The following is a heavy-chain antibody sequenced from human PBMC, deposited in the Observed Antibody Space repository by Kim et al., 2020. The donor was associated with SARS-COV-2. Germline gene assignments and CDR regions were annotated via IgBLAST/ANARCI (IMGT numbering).Heavy chain of an antibody. D-gene: IGHD3-10*01. Sequence: GGSLRLSCAASGFTFSSYWMHWVRQAPGKGLVWVSRINSDGSSTNYADSVKGRFTISRDNAKNTLYLQMNSLRAEDTAVYYCASQLWFGEFYGMDVWGQGTTVTVSS. CDR3: ASQLWFGEFYGMDV. J-gene: IGHJ6*02. V-gene: IGHV3-74*01. CDR1: GFTFSSYW. CDR2: INSDGSST.